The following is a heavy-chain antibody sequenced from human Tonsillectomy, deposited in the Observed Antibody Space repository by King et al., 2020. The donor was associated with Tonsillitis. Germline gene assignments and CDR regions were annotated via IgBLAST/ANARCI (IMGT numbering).Heavy chain of an antibody. Sequence: QLVQSGAEVKKPGASVKVSCKASGYTFTAYYIHWVRQTPGQGLEWVGWINPNGGGTNSAQKFQGWVTMTRDTSISTAYMGLSRLRSDDTAVYYCARELAPRSGSPFRRYYYYMDVWGKGTTVTVSS. CDR2: INPNGGGT. CDR1: GYTFTAYY. CDR3: ARELAPRSGSPFRRYYYYMDV. J-gene: IGHJ6*03. V-gene: IGHV1-2*04. D-gene: IGHD3-10*01.